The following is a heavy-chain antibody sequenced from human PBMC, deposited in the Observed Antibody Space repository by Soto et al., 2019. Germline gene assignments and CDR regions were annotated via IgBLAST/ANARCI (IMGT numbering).Heavy chain of an antibody. D-gene: IGHD3-3*01. CDR3: ARGAIFGVVISRDVAFDI. CDR1: GFSLSTSGVG. J-gene: IGHJ3*02. V-gene: IGHV2-5*01. Sequence: QITLKEFGPTLVKPTQTLTLTCTFSGFSLSTSGVGVGWIRQPPGKALEWLALIYWNDDKRYSPSLKSRLTITKDTSKNQVVLIMTNMDPADTDTYYCARGAIFGVVISRDVAFDIWGQGTMVTVSS. CDR2: IYWNDDK.